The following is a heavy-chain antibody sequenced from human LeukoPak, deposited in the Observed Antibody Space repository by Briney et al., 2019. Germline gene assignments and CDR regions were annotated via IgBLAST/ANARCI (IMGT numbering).Heavy chain of an antibody. D-gene: IGHD3-22*01. CDR1: GVSFSGYY. Sequence: SETLSLTCAVYGVSFSGYYWSWIRQPPGKGLEGVGEINHSGSTNYNPSLKSRVTISVDTSKNQFSLKLSSVTAADTAVYYCARSLGDYYDSSGYSIIGTQQKNMYYFDYWGQGTLVTVSS. CDR3: ARSLGDYYDSSGYSIIGTQQKNMYYFDY. V-gene: IGHV4-34*01. J-gene: IGHJ4*02. CDR2: INHSGST.